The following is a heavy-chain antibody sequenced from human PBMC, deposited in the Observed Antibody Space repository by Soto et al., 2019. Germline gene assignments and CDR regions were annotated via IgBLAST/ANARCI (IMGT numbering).Heavy chain of an antibody. CDR2: ISGSGIST. J-gene: IGHJ4*02. D-gene: IGHD1-7*01. CDR3: AKTGTTVYFDY. V-gene: IGHV3-23*01. CDR1: GFTFRSYA. Sequence: GGSLRLSCAASGFTFRSYAMSWVRQAPGKGLEWVSGISGSGISTHYADSVKGRFTVSRDNSKNTLYLQMNSLRAEDTAVYYCAKTGTTVYFDYWGQGTLVTVSS.